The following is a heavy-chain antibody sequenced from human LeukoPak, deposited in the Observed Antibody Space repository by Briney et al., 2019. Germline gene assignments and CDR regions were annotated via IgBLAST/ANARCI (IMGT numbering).Heavy chain of an antibody. D-gene: IGHD3-10*01. CDR3: AKDMVRGVIITSVDY. V-gene: IGHV3-23*01. CDR2: ISGSGGST. J-gene: IGHJ4*02. Sequence: QPGGSLRLSCAASGFTFSSYAMSWVRQAPGKGLEWVSAISGSGGSTYYADSVKGRFTISRDNSKNTLYLQMNSLRAGDTAVYYCAKDMVRGVIITSVDYWGQGTLVTVSS. CDR1: GFTFSSYA.